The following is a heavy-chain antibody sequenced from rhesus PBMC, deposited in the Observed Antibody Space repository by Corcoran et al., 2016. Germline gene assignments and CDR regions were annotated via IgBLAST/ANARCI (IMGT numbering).Heavy chain of an antibody. CDR1: GGSIRGGSYY. V-gene: IGHV4S12*01. Sequence: QVKLQESGPGLVKPLETLSLTCAVSGGSIRGGSYYWSWIRQPPGKGLEWSGGIYSSSGNTYYNPSLKSRVTISKDTSKNQCSLKLRSVTAPDTAVYYCARSRGYSYNPHDYWGQGV. CDR2: IYSSSGNT. J-gene: IGHJ4*01. D-gene: IGHD5-12*01. CDR3: ARSRGYSYNPHDY.